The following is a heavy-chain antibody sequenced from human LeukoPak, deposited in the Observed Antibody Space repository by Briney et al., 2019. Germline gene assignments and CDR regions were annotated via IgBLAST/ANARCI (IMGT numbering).Heavy chain of an antibody. CDR2: IYHSGST. D-gene: IGHD3-10*01. CDR1: GYSISSGYY. J-gene: IGHJ4*02. CDR3: ARGSTYYYGSGSYYNEYYFDY. V-gene: IGHV4-38-2*02. Sequence: SETLSLTCTVSGYSISSGYYWGWIRQPPGKGLEWIGSIYHSGSTYYNPSLKSRVTISVDTSKNQFSLKLSSVTAADTAVYYCARGSTYYYGSGSYYNEYYFDYWGQGTLVTVSS.